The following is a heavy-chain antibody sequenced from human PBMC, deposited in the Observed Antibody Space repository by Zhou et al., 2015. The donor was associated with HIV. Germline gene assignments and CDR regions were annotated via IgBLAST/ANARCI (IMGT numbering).Heavy chain of an antibody. V-gene: IGHV1-69*01. J-gene: IGHJ3*02. Sequence: QVQLVQSGAEVKKPGSSVKVSCKASGGTFSSYAISWVRQAPGQGLEWMGGIIPIFGTANYAQKFQGRVTITADESTSTAYMELSSLRSEDTAVYYCARGLRRRHIVVVTAKADAFDIWGQGTMVTVSS. CDR3: ARGLRRRHIVVVTAKADAFDI. CDR2: IIPIFGTA. CDR1: GGTFSSYA. D-gene: IGHD2-21*02.